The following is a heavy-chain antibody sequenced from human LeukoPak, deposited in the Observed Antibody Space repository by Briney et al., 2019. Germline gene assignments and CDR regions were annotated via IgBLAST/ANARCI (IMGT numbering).Heavy chain of an antibody. CDR3: ARGAAYYDFWSGYLSPYYYYYGMDV. CDR2: IGTTSGAI. J-gene: IGHJ6*02. V-gene: IGHV3-48*01. D-gene: IGHD3-3*01. CDR1: GFTFNAFG. Sequence: GGSLRLSCAASGFTFNAFGMNWVRQAPGKGLEWVSYIGTTSGAIYYADSVKGRFTISRDSSKNTLYLQMNSLRAEDTAVYYCARGAAYYDFWSGYLSPYYYYYGMDVWGQGTTVTVSS.